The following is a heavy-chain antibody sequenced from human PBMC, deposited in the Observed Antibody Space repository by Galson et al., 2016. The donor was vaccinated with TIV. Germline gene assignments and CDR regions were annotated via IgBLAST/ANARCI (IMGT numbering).Heavy chain of an antibody. CDR2: INPNGDSG. J-gene: IGHJ4*02. V-gene: IGHV1-2*02. Sequence: SVKVSCKASGYKFLDYYIHWVRQAPGQGLEWMGWINPNGDSGHPSQRFQARVTMTKDTSISTAYMELRGLPSADTAVYFCAGDAPRDAPFDDWGQGTPVTVSS. CDR1: GYKFLDYY. CDR3: AGDAPRDAPFDD.